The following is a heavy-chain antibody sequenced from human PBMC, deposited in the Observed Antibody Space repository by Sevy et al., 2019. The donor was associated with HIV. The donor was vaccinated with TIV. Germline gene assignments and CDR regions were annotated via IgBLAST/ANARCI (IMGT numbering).Heavy chain of an antibody. Sequence: GGSLRLSCAASGFTFSSYWMHWVRQAPGKGLVWVSRINSDGSSTRYADSVKGRFTISRDNAKNTLYLQMNSLRAEDTAVYYCASPGGYSYGYSYYYYGMDVWGQGTTVTVSS. CDR1: GFTFSSYW. D-gene: IGHD5-18*01. CDR2: INSDGSST. V-gene: IGHV3-74*01. CDR3: ASPGGYSYGYSYYYYGMDV. J-gene: IGHJ6*02.